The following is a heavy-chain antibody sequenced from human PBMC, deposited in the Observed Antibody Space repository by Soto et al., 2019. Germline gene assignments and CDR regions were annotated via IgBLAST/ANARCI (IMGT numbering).Heavy chain of an antibody. CDR2: ISYDGSNQ. D-gene: IGHD6-13*01. V-gene: IGHV3-30*14. Sequence: PGGSLRLSCAASGFALSGYAMHWVRQAPGKGLEWVSVISYDGSNQFYADSMKGRFTISRDNSENTLYLQMSSLRGDDTAVYYCARSAGYSTSWYFDYWGQGTLVTVSS. J-gene: IGHJ4*02. CDR3: ARSAGYSTSWYFDY. CDR1: GFALSGYA.